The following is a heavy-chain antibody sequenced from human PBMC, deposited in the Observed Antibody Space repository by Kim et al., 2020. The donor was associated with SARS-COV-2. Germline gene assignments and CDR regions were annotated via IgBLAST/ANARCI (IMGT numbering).Heavy chain of an antibody. J-gene: IGHJ6*02. Sequence: GGSLRLSCAASGFTFSSYEMNWVRQAPGKGLEWVSYISSSGSTIYYADSVKGRFTISRDNAKNSLYLQMNSLRAEDTAVYYCARVKCPGSTSCYIRPVLYYYGMDVWGQGTTVTVSS. CDR1: GFTFSSYE. D-gene: IGHD2-2*02. CDR3: ARVKCPGSTSCYIRPVLYYYGMDV. V-gene: IGHV3-48*03. CDR2: ISSSGSTI.